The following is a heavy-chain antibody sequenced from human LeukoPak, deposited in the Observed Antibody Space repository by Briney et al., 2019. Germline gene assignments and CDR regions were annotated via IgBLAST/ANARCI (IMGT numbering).Heavy chain of an antibody. CDR2: IKQDGSEK. D-gene: IGHD3-22*01. Sequence: GGALRLSCAASGFTFSSYWMSWVRQAPGKGLEWVANIKQDGSEKYYVDSVKGRFTISRDNDKNSLYLQMSRLRAEDTAVYYCARDYYYESSGSVYWGQGTQVTVSS. CDR1: GFTFSSYW. V-gene: IGHV3-7*05. J-gene: IGHJ4*02. CDR3: ARDYYYESSGSVY.